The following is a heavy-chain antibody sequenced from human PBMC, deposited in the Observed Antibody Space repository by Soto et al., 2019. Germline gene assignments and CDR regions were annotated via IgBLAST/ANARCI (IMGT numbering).Heavy chain of an antibody. V-gene: IGHV3-30-3*01. D-gene: IGHD2-8*01. CDR3: ARAVYCTNGVCYTGYYYYGMDV. J-gene: IGHJ6*02. Sequence: GGSLRLSCAASGFTFSSYAMHWVRQAPGKGLEWVAVISYDGSNKYYADSVKGRFTISRDNSKNTLYLQMNSLRAEDTAVYYCARAVYCTNGVCYTGYYYYGMDVWGQGTTVTVSS. CDR2: ISYDGSNK. CDR1: GFTFSSYA.